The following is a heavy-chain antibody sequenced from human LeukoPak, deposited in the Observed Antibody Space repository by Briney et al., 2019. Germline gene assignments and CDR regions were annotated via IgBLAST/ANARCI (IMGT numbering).Heavy chain of an antibody. V-gene: IGHV4-34*01. D-gene: IGHD3-10*01. J-gene: IGHJ4*02. CDR1: GGSFSGYY. CDR2: INHSGST. Sequence: SETLSLTCAVYGGSFSGYYWSWIRQPPGKGLEWIGEINHSGSTNYNPSLKSRVTISVDTSKNQFSLKLSSVTAADTAVYHCARVLMVRGVIIHSGGYFDYWGQGTLVTVSS. CDR3: ARVLMVRGVIIHSGGYFDY.